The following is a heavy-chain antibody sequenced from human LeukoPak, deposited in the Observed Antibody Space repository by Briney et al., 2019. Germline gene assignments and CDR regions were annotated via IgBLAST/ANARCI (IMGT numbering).Heavy chain of an antibody. J-gene: IGHJ6*02. Sequence: ASVKVSCKASGYTFTSHGISWVRQAPGQGLEWMGWIGAYNGNTNYAQKLQGRVTMTTDTSTSTAYMELRSLRSDDTAVYYCARGQVVPAAIGLWGMDVWGQGTTVTVSS. CDR2: IGAYNGNT. CDR1: GYTFTSHG. V-gene: IGHV1-18*01. D-gene: IGHD2-2*02. CDR3: ARGQVVPAAIGLWGMDV.